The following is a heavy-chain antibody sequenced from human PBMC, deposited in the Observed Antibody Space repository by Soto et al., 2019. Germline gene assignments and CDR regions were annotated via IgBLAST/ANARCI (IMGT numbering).Heavy chain of an antibody. CDR1: GFSVSSNY. Sequence: EVRLVESGGGLIQPGGSLRLSCVVSGFSVSSNYMSWVRQAPGKGLEWVTVVSDVERANYADSVKGRFTVSRDISKRTVFLQMNSLRAEATAVYYCARPHSAAFAWAAESWGQGTLVIVSS. J-gene: IGHJ5*02. V-gene: IGHV3-53*01. CDR2: VSDVERA. CDR3: ARPHSAAFAWAAES. D-gene: IGHD1-26*01.